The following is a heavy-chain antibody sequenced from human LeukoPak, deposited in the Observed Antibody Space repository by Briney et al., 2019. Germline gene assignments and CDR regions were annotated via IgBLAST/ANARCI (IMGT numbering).Heavy chain of an antibody. Sequence: SETLSLTCTVSGGSISSYYWSWIRQPPGKGLEWIAYISDIGSINYNTSLKSRVTISLETSKNQLSLKLRSVTAADTAVYYCAGHHPRNTVDFWGQGTLVTVSS. CDR3: AGHHPRNTVDF. CDR1: GGSISSYY. V-gene: IGHV4-59*08. J-gene: IGHJ4*02. D-gene: IGHD2-8*02. CDR2: ISDIGSI.